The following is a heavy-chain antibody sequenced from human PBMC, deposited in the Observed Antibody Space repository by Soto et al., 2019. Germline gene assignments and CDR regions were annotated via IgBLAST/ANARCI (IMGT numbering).Heavy chain of an antibody. CDR1: GDSISTYY. J-gene: IGHJ6*02. V-gene: IGHV4-59*08. Sequence: SETLSLTCTVSGDSISTYYWSWIRQPPEKGLEWIGYIYYTGFTNYNPSLKSRVTISLDTSKNQFSLNLSSVTAADTAVYYCARTGPDYYDSSGYGYDMDVWGQGTTGTVSS. D-gene: IGHD3-22*01. CDR3: ARTGPDYYDSSGYGYDMDV. CDR2: IYYTGFT.